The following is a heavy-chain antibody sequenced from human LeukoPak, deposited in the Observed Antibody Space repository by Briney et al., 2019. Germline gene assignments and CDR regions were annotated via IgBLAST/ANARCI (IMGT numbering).Heavy chain of an antibody. D-gene: IGHD3-10*01. V-gene: IGHV3-30-3*01. CDR3: AGSGPKAQPFDY. CDR2: ISYDGSNK. CDR1: GFTFSSYA. J-gene: IGHJ4*02. Sequence: GRSLRLSCAASGFTFSSYAIHWVRQAPGKGLEWVAVISYDGSNKYYADSVKGRFTISRDNSKNTLYLQMNSLRAEDTAVYYCAGSGPKAQPFDYWGQGTLVTVSS.